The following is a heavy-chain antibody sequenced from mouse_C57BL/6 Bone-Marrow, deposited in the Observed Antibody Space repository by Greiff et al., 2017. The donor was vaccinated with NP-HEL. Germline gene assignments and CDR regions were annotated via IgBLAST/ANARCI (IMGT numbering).Heavy chain of an antibody. Sequence: EVQLQQSGAELVRPGASVKLSCTASGFNIKDDYMHWVKQRPEQGLEWIGWIDPENGDTEYASKFQGKATITADTSSNTAYLQLSSLTSEDTAVYYCTTSRTVVASYWYFDVWGTGTTVTVSS. CDR3: TTSRTVVASYWYFDV. J-gene: IGHJ1*03. CDR2: IDPENGDT. CDR1: GFNIKDDY. D-gene: IGHD1-1*01. V-gene: IGHV14-4*01.